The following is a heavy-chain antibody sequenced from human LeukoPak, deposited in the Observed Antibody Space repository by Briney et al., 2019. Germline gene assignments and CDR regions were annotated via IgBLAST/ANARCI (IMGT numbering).Heavy chain of an antibody. CDR3: ARSSGSYNADAFDI. Sequence: PSETLSLTCTVSGGSISSSSYYWGWIRQPPGKGLEWIGSIYYSGSTYYNPSLKSRVTMSVDTSKNQFSLKLSSVTAADTAVYYCARSSGSYNADAFDIWGQGTMVTVSS. V-gene: IGHV4-39*07. D-gene: IGHD1-26*01. J-gene: IGHJ3*02. CDR1: GGSISSSSYY. CDR2: IYYSGST.